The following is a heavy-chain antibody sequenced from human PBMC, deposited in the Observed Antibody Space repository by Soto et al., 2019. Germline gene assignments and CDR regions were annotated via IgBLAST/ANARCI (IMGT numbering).Heavy chain of an antibody. J-gene: IGHJ4*02. CDR3: AKGRWVELRGGYFDY. V-gene: IGHV3-30*18. Sequence: QVQLVESGGGVVQPGRSLRLSCAASGFTFSSYGMHWVRQAPGKGLEWVAVISYDGSNKYYADSVKGRFTISIDNSKNTLYLQMNSLRAEDTAVYYCAKGRWVELRGGYFDYWGQGTLVTVSS. CDR1: GFTFSSYG. D-gene: IGHD1-7*01. CDR2: ISYDGSNK.